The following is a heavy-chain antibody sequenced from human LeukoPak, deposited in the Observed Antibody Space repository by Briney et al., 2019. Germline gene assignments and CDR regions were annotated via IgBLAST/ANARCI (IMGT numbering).Heavy chain of an antibody. V-gene: IGHV4-59*01. CDR3: ARGGSGYHSSLYYYYYYMDV. CDR1: GDSISSYY. Sequence: SETLSLTCTVSGDSISSYYWSWIRQPPGKGLEWIGYIHYSGSTNYSPSLKSRVTVSIDTSKSQFSLSLNSVTAADTAVYYCARGGSGYHSSLYYYYYYMDVWGKGTTVTVSS. J-gene: IGHJ6*03. CDR2: IHYSGST. D-gene: IGHD3-3*01.